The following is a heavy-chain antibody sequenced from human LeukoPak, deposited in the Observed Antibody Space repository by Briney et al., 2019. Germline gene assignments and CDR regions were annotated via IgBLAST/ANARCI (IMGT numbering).Heavy chain of an antibody. CDR1: GFTFDDYG. Sequence: GGSLRLSCEASGFTFDDYGMHWVRQAPGKGLEWVSTISWNSASVGYVDSVKGRFTISRDNAKKTLYLQMNSLRPEDTAHYYCAKDYGYSSSWYDYWGQGTLVTVSS. CDR2: ISWNSASV. V-gene: IGHV3-9*01. CDR3: AKDYGYSSSWYDY. D-gene: IGHD6-13*01. J-gene: IGHJ4*02.